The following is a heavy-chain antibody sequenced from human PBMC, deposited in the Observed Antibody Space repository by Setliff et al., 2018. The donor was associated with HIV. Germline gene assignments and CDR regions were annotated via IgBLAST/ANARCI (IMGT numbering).Heavy chain of an antibody. CDR2: IYYSGHA. CDR1: GGSISRYY. CDR3: ARPGPPFVPSQVLPFES. J-gene: IGHJ4*02. D-gene: IGHD3-16*02. V-gene: IGHV4-59*04. Sequence: SETLSLTCTVSGGSISRYYWSWIRQPPGKGLEWIANIYYSGHAYYNPSLENRVTISVDTSRNQFSLRMTSVTAADTAVYYCARPGPPFVPSQVLPFESWGQGLLVTVS.